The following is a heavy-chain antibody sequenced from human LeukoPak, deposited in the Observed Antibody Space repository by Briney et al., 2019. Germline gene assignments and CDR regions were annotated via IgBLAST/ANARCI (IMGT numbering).Heavy chain of an antibody. CDR1: GFTFSSYA. V-gene: IGHV3-23*01. Sequence: GGSLRLSCAASGFTFSSYAISWVRQAPGKGLEWVSAISGSRSYTYYADSVKGRFTISRDKAKNSLYLQMNSLRAEDTAVYYCARDKTTVPTGWFDPWGQGTLVTVSS. D-gene: IGHD4-17*01. J-gene: IGHJ5*02. CDR2: ISGSRSYT. CDR3: ARDKTTVPTGWFDP.